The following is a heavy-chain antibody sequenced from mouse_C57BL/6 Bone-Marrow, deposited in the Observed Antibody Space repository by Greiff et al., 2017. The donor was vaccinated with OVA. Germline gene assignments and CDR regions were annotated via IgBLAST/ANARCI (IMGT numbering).Heavy chain of an antibody. CDR2: IHPNSGST. D-gene: IGHD1-1*01. V-gene: IGHV1-64*01. J-gene: IGHJ4*01. CDR3: ARRLTTVVAPYYAMDY. CDR1: GYTFTSYW. Sequence: QVQLQQPGAELVKPGASVKLSCKASGYTFTSYWMHWVKQRPGQGLEWIGMIHPNSGSTNYNEKFKSKATLTVDKSSSTVYMQLSSLTSEDSAVYYCARRLTTVVAPYYAMDYWGQGTSVTVSS.